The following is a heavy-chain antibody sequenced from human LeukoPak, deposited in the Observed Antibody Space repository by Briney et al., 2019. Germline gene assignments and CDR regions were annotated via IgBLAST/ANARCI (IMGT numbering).Heavy chain of an antibody. V-gene: IGHV3-15*01. J-gene: IGHJ4*02. CDR1: GFTFSNAW. CDR2: VKSKAAGGTT. CDR3: TSGPIGAGEAFDY. D-gene: IGHD3-10*01. Sequence: PGGSLRLSCAASGFTFSNAWMKWVRQAPGKGLEWVGRVKSKAAGGTTDHAAPVKGRFTISRDDSKDTLYLQMSSLKAEDTAVYYCTSGPIGAGEAFDYWGQGTLVTVSS.